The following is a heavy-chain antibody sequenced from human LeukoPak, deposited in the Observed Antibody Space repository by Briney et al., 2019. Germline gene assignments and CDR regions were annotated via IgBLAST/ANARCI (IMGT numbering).Heavy chain of an antibody. V-gene: IGHV1-46*01. D-gene: IGHD1-26*01. CDR2: INPSGGST. CDR3: ARDLLATSASFSLGY. CDR1: GYTFTSYY. J-gene: IGHJ4*02. Sequence: ASVKVSCKASGYTFTSYYMHWVRQAPGQGLEWMGIINPSGGSTSYAQKFQGRVTMTRDTSTSTVYMELSSLRSEDTAVYYCARDLLATSASFSLGYWGQGTLVTVSS.